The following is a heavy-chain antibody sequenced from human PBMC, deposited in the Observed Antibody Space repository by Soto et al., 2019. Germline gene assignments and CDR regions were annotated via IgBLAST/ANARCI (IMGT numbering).Heavy chain of an antibody. J-gene: IGHJ6*02. CDR2: IYPGDSDT. V-gene: IGHV5-51*01. Sequence: PGESLKISCKGSGYSFTSYWIGWVRQMPGKGLEWMGIIYPGDSDTRYSPSFQGQVTISADKSISTAYLQWSSLKASDTAMYYCARTGDFWSGYLYYYYYGMDVWGQGTTVTAP. CDR3: ARTGDFWSGYLYYYYYGMDV. D-gene: IGHD3-3*01. CDR1: GYSFTSYW.